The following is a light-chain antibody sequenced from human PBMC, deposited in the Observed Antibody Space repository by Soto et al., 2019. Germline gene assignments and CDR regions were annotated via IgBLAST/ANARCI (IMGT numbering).Light chain of an antibody. Sequence: DIQMTQSPSSLSASVGDRVTITCRASQDITNSLNWYQQKSGKAPSLLIYASSTLQTGVPSRFSGSGSGTDFTLTISNLQPEDFATYYCQQSYSTLPITFGQGTLLEIK. CDR3: QQSYSTLPIT. J-gene: IGKJ5*01. CDR1: QDITNS. V-gene: IGKV1-39*01. CDR2: ASS.